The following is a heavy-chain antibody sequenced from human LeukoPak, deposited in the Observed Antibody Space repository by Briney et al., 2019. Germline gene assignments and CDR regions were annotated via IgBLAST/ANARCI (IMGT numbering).Heavy chain of an antibody. CDR1: GDSFTSHD. CDR3: ARGGVVTTQAFDY. CDR2: VNPNSGNT. D-gene: IGHD5-12*01. Sequence: ASVKVSCKASGDSFTSHDINWGRQATGQGLEGMGWVNPNSGNTVYAQKFQGRGTMTRNTSTTTAYMERRSLRSDDKAVYYCARGGVVTTQAFDYWGQGTLVTVSS. J-gene: IGHJ4*02. V-gene: IGHV1-8*01.